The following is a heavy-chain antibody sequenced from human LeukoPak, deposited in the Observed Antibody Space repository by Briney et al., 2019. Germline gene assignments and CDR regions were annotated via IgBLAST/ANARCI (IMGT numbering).Heavy chain of an antibody. D-gene: IGHD5-18*01. CDR3: AKEAAVVRYYFDY. V-gene: IGHV3-23*01. J-gene: IGHJ4*02. CDR2: ISGSGGST. Sequence: GGSLRLSCAASGFTFSSYAMSWVRQAPGKGLEWVSAISGSGGSTNYADSVKGRFTISRDSSKNTLYLQMNSLRAEDTAIYYCAKEAAVVRYYFDYWGQGTLVTVSS. CDR1: GFTFSSYA.